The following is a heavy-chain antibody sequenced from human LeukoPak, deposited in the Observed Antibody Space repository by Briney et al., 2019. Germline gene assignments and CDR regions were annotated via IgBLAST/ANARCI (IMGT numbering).Heavy chain of an antibody. J-gene: IGHJ6*02. D-gene: IGHD1-1*01. CDR1: GFTFSSFA. CDR3: AKLERPYYYYGMDV. Sequence: GGSLRLPCAASGFTFSSFAMSWVRQAPGKGLEWVPVISGSGGNTYYAAPVKGRFTISRDNSKNTLYLQMNSLRAEDTAVYYCAKLERPYYYYGMDVWGQGTTVTVSS. V-gene: IGHV3-23*01. CDR2: ISGSGGNT.